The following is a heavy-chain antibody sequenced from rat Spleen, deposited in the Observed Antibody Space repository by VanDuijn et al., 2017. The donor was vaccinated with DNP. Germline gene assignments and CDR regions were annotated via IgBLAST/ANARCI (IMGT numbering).Heavy chain of an antibody. Sequence: EVQLVESGGGLVQPGRSLKLSCVASGFTFNKYWMTWIRQVPGKGLEWVASITSSGGNTYYLDSVKGRFTISRDNAKDTLYLQMNSLRSEDTATYYCAREGDYYDGYGDALDAWGQGTSVTVSS. D-gene: IGHD1-12*03. CDR2: ITSSGGNT. CDR1: GFTFNKYW. J-gene: IGHJ4*01. V-gene: IGHV5-31*01. CDR3: AREGDYYDGYGDALDA.